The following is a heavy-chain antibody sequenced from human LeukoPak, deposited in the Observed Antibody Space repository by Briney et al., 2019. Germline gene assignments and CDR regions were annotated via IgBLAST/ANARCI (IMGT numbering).Heavy chain of an antibody. Sequence: GESLRISCQGSGFSFTRSWISWVRQVPGKGLEWMGRIDPIDSYTNYSPSFQGHVTISSDKSISTAYLQWTSLKASDTAIYYCARHGYCSGDSCYSASYFSYYGMDVWGQGTSVTVSS. CDR1: GFSFTRSW. J-gene: IGHJ6*02. V-gene: IGHV5-10-1*01. D-gene: IGHD2-15*01. CDR3: ARHGYCSGDSCYSASYFSYYGMDV. CDR2: IDPIDSYT.